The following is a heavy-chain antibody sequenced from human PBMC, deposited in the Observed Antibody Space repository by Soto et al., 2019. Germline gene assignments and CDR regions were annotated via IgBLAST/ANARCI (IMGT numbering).Heavy chain of an antibody. J-gene: IGHJ5*02. V-gene: IGHV4-34*01. D-gene: IGHD6-13*01. CDR1: GGSFSGYY. CDR2: INHSGST. CDR3: ARGRGASSSWYSLLDVRVTNWFDP. Sequence: TSETLSLTCAGYGGSFSGYYWSWIRQPPGKGLEWIGEINHSGSTNYNPSLKSRVTISVDTSKNQFSLKLSSVTAADTAVYYCARGRGASSSWYSLLDVRVTNWFDPWGQGTLVTVSS.